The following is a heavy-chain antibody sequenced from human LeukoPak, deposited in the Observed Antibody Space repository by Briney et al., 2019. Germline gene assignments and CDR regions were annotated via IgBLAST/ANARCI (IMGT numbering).Heavy chain of an antibody. Sequence: SQTLSLTCTVSGGSISSGDYYWSWIRQPPGEGLEWIGYIYYSGSTYYNPSLKSRVTISVDTSKNQFSLKLSSVTAADTAVYYCARVVTIFGVVPDYWGQGTLVTVSS. J-gene: IGHJ4*02. CDR1: GGSISSGDYY. D-gene: IGHD3-3*01. CDR2: IYYSGST. CDR3: ARVVTIFGVVPDY. V-gene: IGHV4-30-4*08.